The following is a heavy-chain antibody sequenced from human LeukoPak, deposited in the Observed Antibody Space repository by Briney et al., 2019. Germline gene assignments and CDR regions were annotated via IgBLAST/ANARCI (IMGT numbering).Heavy chain of an antibody. V-gene: IGHV1-8*03. J-gene: IGHJ5*02. D-gene: IGHD2-2*01. CDR1: GYTFTNYD. CDR2: INPKSGRT. CDR3: ARDGIHCSSTSCYFEGPIHYDGWFDP. Sequence: ASVKVSCKTSGYTFTNYDINWVRQATGQGLEWMGWINPKSGRTGYAQKFQGRVTFTRNTSISTAYMELSSLRSEDTAVYYCARDGIHCSSTSCYFEGPIHYDGWFDPWGQGTLVTVSS.